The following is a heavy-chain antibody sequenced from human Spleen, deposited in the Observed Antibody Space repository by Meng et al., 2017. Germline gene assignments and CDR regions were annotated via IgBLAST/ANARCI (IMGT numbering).Heavy chain of an antibody. D-gene: IGHD6-19*01. CDR3: VRSSGWVRTGFDP. Sequence: QPQLQESGPGLVKPSEALSLTCSVSGGSISTSVYYWGWIRQPPGKGLEWIGSIGHSGITYYTPSLKSRVTVSIDMSKSQFSLKLTSVTAADTAVYYCVRSSGWVRTGFDPWGQGTLVTVSS. CDR2: IGHSGIT. CDR1: GGSISTSVYY. V-gene: IGHV4-39*01. J-gene: IGHJ5*02.